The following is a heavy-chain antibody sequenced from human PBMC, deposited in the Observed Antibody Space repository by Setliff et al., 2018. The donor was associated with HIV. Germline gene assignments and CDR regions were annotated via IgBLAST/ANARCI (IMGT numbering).Heavy chain of an antibody. CDR2: IRHDGSNK. V-gene: IGHV3-30*02. J-gene: IGHJ3*01. CDR1: GFSFSNYA. D-gene: IGHD3-3*01. CDR3: VRDPGGIFDAFDV. Sequence: GGSLRLSCAASGFSFSNYAMNWVRQAPGKGLEWVAFIRHDGSNKYYADSVKGRFTISRDNSKNTLYLQMNSLRAEDTAVYYCVRDPGGIFDAFDVWGQGTMVTVSS.